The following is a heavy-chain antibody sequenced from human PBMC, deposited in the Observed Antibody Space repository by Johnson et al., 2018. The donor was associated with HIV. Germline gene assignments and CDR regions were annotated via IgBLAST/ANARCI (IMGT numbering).Heavy chain of an antibody. J-gene: IGHJ3*02. CDR3: ARDALLRFLEWFI. V-gene: IGHV3-64*07. D-gene: IGHD3-3*01. CDR2: ISSSGDRA. Sequence: VQLVESGGGLVQPGGSLRLSCAASGFTLSSYVMHWVRQAPGKGLEYVSAISSSGDRAYYADSVKGRFVMSRDNSQNTVYLQMGSLRPEDMAVYYCARDALLRFLEWFIWGQGTMVTVSS. CDR1: GFTLSSYV.